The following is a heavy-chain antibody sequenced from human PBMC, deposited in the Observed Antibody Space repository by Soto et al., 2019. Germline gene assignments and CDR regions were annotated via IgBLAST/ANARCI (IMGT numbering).Heavy chain of an antibody. V-gene: IGHV6-1*01. CDR2: TYYRSKWYN. D-gene: IGHD6-13*01. CDR1: GDSVSSSSAA. CDR3: ARDPPDKRAGAGRLAFDI. Sequence: SQTLSLTCAISGDSVSSSSAASNCIRHSPSRGLEWLGRTYYRSKWYNDYAVSVKSRITINPDTSKNQFSLQLNSVTPEDTAVYYCARDPPDKRAGAGRLAFDIWGRGTMVIVSS. J-gene: IGHJ3*02.